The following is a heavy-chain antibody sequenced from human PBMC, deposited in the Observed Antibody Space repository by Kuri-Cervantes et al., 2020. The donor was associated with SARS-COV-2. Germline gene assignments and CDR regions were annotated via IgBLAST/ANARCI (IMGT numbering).Heavy chain of an antibody. CDR1: GFIFSNYW. Sequence: GESLKISCAASGFIFSNYWMSWVRQAPGKGLEWVANIKQDGSEEFYVDSVKGRFTISRDNAKNSLYLQMNSLRAEDTAVYYCAREGGSGSYYDHYYYYYYMDVWGKGTTVTVSS. CDR2: IKQDGSEE. D-gene: IGHD3-10*01. J-gene: IGHJ6*03. V-gene: IGHV3-7*01. CDR3: AREGGSGSYYDHYYYYYYMDV.